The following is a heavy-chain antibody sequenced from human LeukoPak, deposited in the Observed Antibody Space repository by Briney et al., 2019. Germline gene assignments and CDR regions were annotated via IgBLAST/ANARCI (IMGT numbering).Heavy chain of an antibody. J-gene: IGHJ3*02. V-gene: IGHV3-21*01. Sequence: GGSLRLSCVASGFTFSTYSMNWVRQAPGKGLEWVSSIGGSSSSIYYADSVKGRFTISRDNAKNSLYLQMNSLRAEYSAVYYCARELEEAFDIWGQGTMVTVSS. CDR2: IGGSSSSI. CDR1: GFTFSTYS. CDR3: ARELEEAFDI. D-gene: IGHD3-3*01.